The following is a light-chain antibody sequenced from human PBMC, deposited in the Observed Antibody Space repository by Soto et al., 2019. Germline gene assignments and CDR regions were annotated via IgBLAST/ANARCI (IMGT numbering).Light chain of an antibody. CDR1: SSDVGGYNY. J-gene: IGLJ1*01. CDR2: DVS. Sequence: QSVLTQPSSVSVSPGQSITISCTGTSSDVGGYNYVSWYQQHPSKAPKLMIYDVSNRPSGVSNRFSGSKSGNTASLTISWLQAEDEADYYCSSYTSSSTYVFGTGTKVTV. V-gene: IGLV2-14*01. CDR3: SSYTSSSTYV.